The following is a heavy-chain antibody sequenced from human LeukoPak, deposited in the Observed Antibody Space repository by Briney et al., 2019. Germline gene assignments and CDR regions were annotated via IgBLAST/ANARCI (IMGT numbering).Heavy chain of an antibody. CDR1: GFTFSSYS. Sequence: GGSLRLSCAASGFTFSSYSMNWVRQAPGKGLEWVSYISSSSSTMYYADSVKGRFTISRDNAKNSLYLQMNSLRAEDTAVYYCAREGGATHFDYWGQGTLVNVSS. V-gene: IGHV3-48*01. J-gene: IGHJ4*02. D-gene: IGHD1-26*01. CDR2: ISSSSSTM. CDR3: AREGGATHFDY.